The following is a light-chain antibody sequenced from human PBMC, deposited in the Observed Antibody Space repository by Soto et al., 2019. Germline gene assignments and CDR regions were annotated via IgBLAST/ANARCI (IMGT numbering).Light chain of an antibody. CDR2: SNG. Sequence: QSVLTQPPSASGTPGQRVTLSCSGAVSNIGSNTVNWYKQLPGTAPKLLIFSNGQRPSGVPDRFSASKSATSASLTIAGLQSEDEAVYYCAAWDDRLNGREVFGGGTKVTVL. J-gene: IGLJ2*01. CDR1: VSNIGSNT. V-gene: IGLV1-44*01. CDR3: AAWDDRLNGREV.